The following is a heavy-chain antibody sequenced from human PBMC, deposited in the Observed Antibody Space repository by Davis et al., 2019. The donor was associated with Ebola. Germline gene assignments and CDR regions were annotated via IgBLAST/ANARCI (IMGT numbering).Heavy chain of an antibody. CDR2: IYYSGST. CDR1: GGSFSGYY. Sequence: SETLSLTCAVYGGSFSGYYWSWIRQPPGKGLEWIGYIYYSGSTNYNPSLKSRVTISVDTSKNQFSLKLRSVTAADTAVYYCARGGDDILTGYYYYYGMDVWGQGTTVTVSS. D-gene: IGHD3-9*01. CDR3: ARGGDDILTGYYYYYGMDV. V-gene: IGHV4-59*12. J-gene: IGHJ6*02.